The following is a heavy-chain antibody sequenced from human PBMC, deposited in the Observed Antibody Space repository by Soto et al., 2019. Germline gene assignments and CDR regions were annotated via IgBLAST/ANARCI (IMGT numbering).Heavy chain of an antibody. CDR2: ISGVGRFS. V-gene: IGHV3-11*04. CDR3: ARGHTTVSSAYLDY. Sequence: PGGPLRRSFEASVFTFSDYDMTWFRHAPGKGLEWVSCISGVGRFSVYGDSLRGRFTILRDNAKSSVYLQITSLRADASDVYYYARGHTTVSSAYLDYWGQGTVVTVPS. CDR1: VFTFSDYD. J-gene: IGHJ4*02. D-gene: IGHD4-17*01.